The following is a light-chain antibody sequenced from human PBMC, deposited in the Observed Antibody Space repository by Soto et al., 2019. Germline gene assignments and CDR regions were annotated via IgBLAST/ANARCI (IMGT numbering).Light chain of an antibody. V-gene: IGKV3-20*01. CDR1: QIVSSSY. CDR3: QQYTISPWT. Sequence: EVVLTQSPGTLSLSPGEGATLSCRASQIVSSSYLAWYQQRPGQAPRLLIYGASSRATGVPDRFSGSGSGTDSSLTISRLEPEDFSVYYCQQYTISPWTFGQGTKVEIK. CDR2: GAS. J-gene: IGKJ1*01.